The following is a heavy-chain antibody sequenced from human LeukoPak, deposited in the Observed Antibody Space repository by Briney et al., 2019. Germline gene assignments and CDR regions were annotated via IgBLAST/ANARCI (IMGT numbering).Heavy chain of an antibody. D-gene: IGHD3-10*01. V-gene: IGHV4-34*01. Sequence: SETLSLTCAVYGGSFSGYYWSWIRQPPGKGLEWIGEINHSGSTNYNPSLKSRVTISVDTSKNQFSLKLSSVTAADTAVYYCARHEGVLLNYEGAFDIWGQGTMVTVSS. CDR3: ARHEGVLLNYEGAFDI. CDR1: GGSFSGYY. CDR2: INHSGST. J-gene: IGHJ3*02.